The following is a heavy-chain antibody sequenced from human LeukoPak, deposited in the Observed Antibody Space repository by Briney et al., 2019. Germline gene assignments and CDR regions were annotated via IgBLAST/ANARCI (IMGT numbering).Heavy chain of an antibody. V-gene: IGHV4-4*07. D-gene: IGHD2-15*01. CDR3: ARQVVRWPDPAGWFDP. CDR1: GGSISSYY. CDR2: IYTSGST. J-gene: IGHJ5*02. Sequence: SETLSLTCTVSGGSISSYYWSWIRQPAGKGLEWIGRIYTSGSTNYNPSLKSRVTMSVDASKNQFSLKLSSVTAADTAVYYCARQVVRWPDPAGWFDPWGQGTLVTVSS.